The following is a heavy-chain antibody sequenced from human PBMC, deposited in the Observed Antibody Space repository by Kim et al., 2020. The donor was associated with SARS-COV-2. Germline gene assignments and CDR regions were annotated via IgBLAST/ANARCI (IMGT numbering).Heavy chain of an antibody. CDR1: GGSISSYY. J-gene: IGHJ6*01. D-gene: IGHD6-19*01. V-gene: IGHV4-59*12. Sequence: SETLSLTCTVSGGSISSYYWSWIRQPPGKGLEWIGYIYYSGSTNYNPSLKSRVTISVDTSKNQFSLKLSSVTAADTAVYYCARAAEQWRPLYYYGMEVWG. CDR2: IYYSGST. CDR3: ARAAEQWRPLYYYGMEV.